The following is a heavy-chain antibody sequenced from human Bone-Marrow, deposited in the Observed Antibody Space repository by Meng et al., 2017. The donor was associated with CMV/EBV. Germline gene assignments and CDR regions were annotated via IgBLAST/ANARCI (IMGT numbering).Heavy chain of an antibody. CDR1: GYTFTGHY. J-gene: IGHJ6*02. CDR3: ARDAPDSPYYDFWSGWYYGMDV. Sequence: ASVKVSCKASGYTFTGHYMHWVRQAPGQGLEWMGWINPNSGGTNYAQKFQGRVTMTRDTSISTAYMELSRLRSDDTAVYYCARDAPDSPYYDFWSGWYYGMDVWGQGNTVTVSS. D-gene: IGHD3-3*01. V-gene: IGHV1-2*02. CDR2: INPNSGGT.